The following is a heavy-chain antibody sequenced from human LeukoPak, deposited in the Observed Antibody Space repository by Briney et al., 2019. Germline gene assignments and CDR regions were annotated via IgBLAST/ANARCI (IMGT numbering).Heavy chain of an antibody. CDR2: INPNSGGT. Sequence: ASVKVSCKASGYTLTGYYMHWVRQAPGQGLEWMGWINPNSGGTNYAQKFQGRVTMTEDTSTDTAYMELSSLRSEDTAVYYCATVSYDGVRYYYYGMDVWGQGTTVTVSS. CDR3: ATVSYDGVRYYYYGMDV. J-gene: IGHJ6*02. V-gene: IGHV1-2*02. CDR1: GYTLTGYY. D-gene: IGHD4-23*01.